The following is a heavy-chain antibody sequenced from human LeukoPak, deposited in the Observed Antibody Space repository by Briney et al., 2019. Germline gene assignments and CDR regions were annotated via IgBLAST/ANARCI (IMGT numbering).Heavy chain of an antibody. CDR3: AELGITMIGGV. Sequence: GGSLRLSCAASGFTFSSYEMNWVRQAPGKGLEWVSYISSSGSTIYYADSVKGRFTISRDNAKNSLYLQMNSLRAEDTAVYYCAELGITMIGGVWGKGTTLTISS. D-gene: IGHD3-10*02. V-gene: IGHV3-48*03. CDR1: GFTFSSYE. CDR2: ISSSGSTI. J-gene: IGHJ6*04.